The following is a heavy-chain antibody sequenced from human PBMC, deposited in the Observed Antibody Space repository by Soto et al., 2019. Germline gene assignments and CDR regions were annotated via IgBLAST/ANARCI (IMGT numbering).Heavy chain of an antibody. CDR1: GFTFSSYG. CDR2: ISYDGSNK. Sequence: QVQLVESGGGVVQPGRSLRLSCAASGFTFSSYGMHWVRQAPGKGLEWVAVISYDGSNKYYADSVNGRFTISRDNSKNTLYRQMNSMRAEDMAVYYCVKHSSSWQIDYWRRGSLVTVSS. CDR3: VKHSSSWQIDY. V-gene: IGHV3-30*18. D-gene: IGHD6-13*01. J-gene: IGHJ4*02.